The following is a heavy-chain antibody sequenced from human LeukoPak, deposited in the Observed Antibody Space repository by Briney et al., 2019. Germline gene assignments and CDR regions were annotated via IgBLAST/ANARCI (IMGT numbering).Heavy chain of an antibody. J-gene: IGHJ4*02. V-gene: IGHV4-61*01. D-gene: IGHD6-19*01. CDR1: GGSVSSNSYY. Sequence: PSETLSLTCTVSGGSVSSNSYYWSWLRQPPGKGLEWLGFIDYTGSANYNPSLKSRVTISLDTSKNQFSVKVMSVTAADTAVYYCARIPVAKAFDYWGQGTLVTVSS. CDR2: IDYTGSA. CDR3: ARIPVAKAFDY.